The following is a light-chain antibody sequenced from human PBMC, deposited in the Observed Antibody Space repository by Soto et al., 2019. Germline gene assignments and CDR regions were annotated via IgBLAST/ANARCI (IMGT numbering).Light chain of an antibody. Sequence: DIQMTQSPSTLSGSVGDRVTLTCRASQTISSWLAWYQQKPGKAPKVLIYKASTLKSGVPSRFSGSGSGTEFTLTISSLQPDDFATYYCQQCFWHWTFGQGTKVDIK. J-gene: IGKJ1*01. CDR2: KAS. V-gene: IGKV1-5*03. CDR3: QQCFWHWT. CDR1: QTISSW.